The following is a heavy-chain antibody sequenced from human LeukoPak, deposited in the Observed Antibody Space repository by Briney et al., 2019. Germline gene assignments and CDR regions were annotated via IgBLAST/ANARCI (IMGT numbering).Heavy chain of an antibody. CDR3: ASAVDTAVFDAFDI. Sequence: GGSLRLSCAASGFTFSSYSMNWVRQAPGKGLEWVSSISSSSSYIYYADSVKGRFTISRDNAKNSLYLQMNSLRAEDTAVYYCASAVDTAVFDAFDIWGQGTMVTVSS. CDR1: GFTFSSYS. J-gene: IGHJ3*02. D-gene: IGHD5-18*01. V-gene: IGHV3-21*01. CDR2: ISSSSSYI.